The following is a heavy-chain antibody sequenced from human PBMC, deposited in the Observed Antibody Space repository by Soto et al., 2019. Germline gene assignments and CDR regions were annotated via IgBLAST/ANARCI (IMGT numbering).Heavy chain of an antibody. Sequence: PGGSLRLSCAASGFTVSSNYMSWVRQAPGKGLEWVSVIYSGGSTYYADSVKGRFTISRDNSKNTLYLQMNSLRAEDTAVYYCAKEQDVLGIAVCFDYWGQGTLVTVSS. CDR3: AKEQDVLGIAVCFDY. CDR1: GFTVSSNY. V-gene: IGHV3-53*01. D-gene: IGHD6-19*01. CDR2: IYSGGST. J-gene: IGHJ4*02.